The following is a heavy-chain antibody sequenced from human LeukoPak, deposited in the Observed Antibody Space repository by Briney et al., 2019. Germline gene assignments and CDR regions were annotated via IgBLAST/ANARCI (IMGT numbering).Heavy chain of an antibody. CDR3: AAKGLWIQGFQH. V-gene: IGHV4-59*01. Sequence: SETVSLTCTVSGGSISSYYWSWIRQPPGKGLEWIGYIYYSGSTNYNPSLKSRVTISVDTSKNQFSLKLSSVTAADTAVYYCAAKGLWIQGFQHWGQGTLVTVSS. J-gene: IGHJ1*01. CDR1: GGSISSYY. D-gene: IGHD5-18*01. CDR2: IYYSGST.